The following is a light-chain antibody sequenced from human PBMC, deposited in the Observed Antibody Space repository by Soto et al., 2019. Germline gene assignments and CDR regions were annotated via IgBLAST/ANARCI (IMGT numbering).Light chain of an antibody. V-gene: IGKV2-28*01. Sequence: DIVVTQSPLFLPVTPGEPASISCRSSQSLLHSHGYHYLDWYLQKPGQSPQLLIYLAYNRAPGVHDRFSGSGSGTDFTLKIRRVEAEDVGVYYCLQVLQSPITFGQGTRLEIK. CDR3: LQVLQSPIT. CDR1: QSLLHSHGYHY. J-gene: IGKJ5*01. CDR2: LAY.